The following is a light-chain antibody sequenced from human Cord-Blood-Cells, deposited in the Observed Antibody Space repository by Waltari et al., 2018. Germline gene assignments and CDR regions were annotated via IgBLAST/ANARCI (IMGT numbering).Light chain of an antibody. CDR2: AAS. J-gene: IGKJ1*01. CDR1: QSISSY. V-gene: IGKV1-39*01. CDR3: QQSYSTPWT. Sequence: DIQLTQSPSSLSAYVGERVNITCRASQSISSYLTWYQQKPGKAPKLLIYAASSLQSGVPSRFSGSGSGTDFTLTSSSLQPEDFATYDCQQSYSTPWTFGQGTKVEIK.